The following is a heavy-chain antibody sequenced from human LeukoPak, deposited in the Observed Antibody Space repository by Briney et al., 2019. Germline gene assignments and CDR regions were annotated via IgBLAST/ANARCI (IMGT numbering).Heavy chain of an antibody. CDR2: IWYDGSNK. CDR1: GFTFSSYG. D-gene: IGHD3-16*01. Sequence: GSLRLSCAASGFTFSSYGMHWVRQAPGKGLEWVAVIWYDGSNKYYADSVKGRFTISRDKSKSTLYLQMNSLKAEDTAVYYCAKDHVFMITFGGVIDYWGQGTLVTVSS. CDR3: AKDHVFMITFGGVIDY. V-gene: IGHV3-30*02. J-gene: IGHJ4*02.